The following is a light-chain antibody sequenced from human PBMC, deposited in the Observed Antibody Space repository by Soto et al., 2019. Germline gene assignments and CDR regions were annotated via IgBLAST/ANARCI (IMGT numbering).Light chain of an antibody. V-gene: IGLV2-23*02. J-gene: IGLJ2*01. CDR1: SSDVGSYDL. Sequence: QSALTQPASVSGSPGQSITISCTGTSSDVGSYDLVSWYQHHPGKSPNLIIYEVNKWPSEASGRFSGSKSANTASLTISGLQAEDEADYYCCSYAGSSTFVVFGGGTKVTVL. CDR3: CSYAGSSTFVV. CDR2: EVN.